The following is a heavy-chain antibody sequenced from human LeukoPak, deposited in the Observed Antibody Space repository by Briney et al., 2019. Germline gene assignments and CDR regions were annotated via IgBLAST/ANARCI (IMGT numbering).Heavy chain of an antibody. Sequence: SETLSLTCPVSGGSINNNNYYWGWIRQPPGKGLECIGTMSYSGSTYYNPSLKSRVTMSVDTSKNQFSLKLKSVTAADTAIYYCQRQLIYNYGLTGGMDVWGQGTTVTVSS. CDR3: QRQLIYNYGLTGGMDV. J-gene: IGHJ6*02. CDR2: MSYSGST. CDR1: GGSINNNNYY. V-gene: IGHV4-39*01. D-gene: IGHD3-10*01.